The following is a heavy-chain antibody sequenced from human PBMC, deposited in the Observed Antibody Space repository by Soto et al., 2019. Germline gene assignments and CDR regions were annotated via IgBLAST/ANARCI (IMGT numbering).Heavy chain of an antibody. Sequence: QVQLVQSGAEVKKPGASVQVSCQASGYSFSNNGIRWVLQAPGQGFEWMGWINGDNGNTNSAQKFQGRVTMTTDTSTSTAYMELRSLRSDDTAVYYCARDLCYGDYGTDFWGQETLVTVSS. J-gene: IGHJ4*02. V-gene: IGHV1-18*04. CDR3: ARDLCYGDYGTDF. CDR2: INGDNGNT. CDR1: GYSFSNNG. D-gene: IGHD4-17*01.